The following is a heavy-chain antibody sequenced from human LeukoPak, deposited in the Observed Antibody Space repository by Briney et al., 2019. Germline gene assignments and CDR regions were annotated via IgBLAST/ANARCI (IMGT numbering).Heavy chain of an antibody. Sequence: SETLSLTCTVSGGSISGYYWSWIRQPPGKGLEWIGEINHSGSTNYNPSLKSRVTISVDTSKNQFSLKLSSVTAADTAVYYCARDTEDSSGYYFDYWGQGTLVTVSS. CDR2: INHSGST. V-gene: IGHV4-34*01. CDR1: GGSISGYY. D-gene: IGHD3-22*01. CDR3: ARDTEDSSGYYFDY. J-gene: IGHJ4*02.